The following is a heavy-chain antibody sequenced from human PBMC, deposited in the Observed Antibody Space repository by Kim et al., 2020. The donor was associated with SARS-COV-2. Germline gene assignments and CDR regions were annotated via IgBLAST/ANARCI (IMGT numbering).Heavy chain of an antibody. CDR1: GGSISSYY. J-gene: IGHJ4*02. V-gene: IGHV4-59*01. CDR2: IYYSGST. D-gene: IGHD4-17*01. Sequence: SETLSLTCTVSGGSISSYYWSWIRQPPGKGLEWIGYIYYSGSTNYNPSLKSRVTISVDTSKNQFSLKLSSVTAADTAVYYCARARGGIYGGYFDYWGQGTLVTVSS. CDR3: ARARGGIYGGYFDY.